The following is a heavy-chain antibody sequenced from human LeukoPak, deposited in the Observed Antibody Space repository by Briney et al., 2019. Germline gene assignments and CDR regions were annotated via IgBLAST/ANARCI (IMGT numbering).Heavy chain of an antibody. D-gene: IGHD4-17*01. CDR2: ISVYNDNR. Sequence: ASVKVSCKASNYNFTFYGITWVRQAPGQGLEWMGWISVYNDNRKYAQNFQGRLTMTTDTFTSTAYMELRSLRSDDTAVYYCARDTGYGDYVGDYWGQGTLVTVSP. CDR3: ARDTGYGDYVGDY. J-gene: IGHJ4*02. CDR1: NYNFTFYG. V-gene: IGHV1-18*01.